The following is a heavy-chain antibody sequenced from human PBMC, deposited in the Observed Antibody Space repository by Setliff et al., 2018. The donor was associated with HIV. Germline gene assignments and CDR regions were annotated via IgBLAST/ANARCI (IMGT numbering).Heavy chain of an antibody. J-gene: IGHJ6*02. CDR2: INAGNGST. Sequence: ASVKVSCKASGYTFTSYDINWVRQAPGQRLEWMGWINAGNGSTKYSQKFQGRVTITRDTFASTAYMELSSLRSEDTAVYYCARPDSRWYARGRDPLYGMDVWGQGTTVTVSS. CDR3: ARPDSRWYARGRDPLYGMDV. D-gene: IGHD6-13*01. V-gene: IGHV1-3*01. CDR1: GYTFTSYD.